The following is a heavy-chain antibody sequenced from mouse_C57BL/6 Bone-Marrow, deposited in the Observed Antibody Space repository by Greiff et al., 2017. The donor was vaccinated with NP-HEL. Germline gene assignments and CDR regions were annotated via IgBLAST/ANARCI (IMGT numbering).Heavy chain of an antibody. D-gene: IGHD2-3*01. CDR2: IDPSDSYT. J-gene: IGHJ3*01. V-gene: IGHV1-69*01. CDR1: GYTFTSYW. Sequence: QVQLQQPGAELVMPGASVKLSCKASGYTFTSYWMHWVKQRPGQGLEWIGEIDPSDSYTNYNQKFKGKSTLTVDKSSSTAYMQLSSLTSEDSAVYYCAREWLLPLDWGQGTLVTVSA. CDR3: AREWLLPLD.